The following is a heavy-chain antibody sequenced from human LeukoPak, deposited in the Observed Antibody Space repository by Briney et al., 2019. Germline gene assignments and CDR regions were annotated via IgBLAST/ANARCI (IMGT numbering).Heavy chain of an antibody. CDR2: IYSGGST. CDR3: ARSTLWFGADY. Sequence: GGSLRLSCVASGLTIGSRYMSWVRQAPGKGLEWVSVIYSGGSTYYADSVKGRFTISRDNSKNTLYLQMNSLRAEDTAVYYCARSTLWFGADYWGQGTLSPSPQ. CDR1: GLTIGSRY. V-gene: IGHV3-53*01. J-gene: IGHJ4*02. D-gene: IGHD3-10*01.